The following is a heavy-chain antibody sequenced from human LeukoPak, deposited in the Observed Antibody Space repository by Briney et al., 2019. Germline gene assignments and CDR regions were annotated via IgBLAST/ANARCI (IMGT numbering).Heavy chain of an antibody. CDR1: GGSISSGGYY. V-gene: IGHV4-31*03. D-gene: IGHD6-13*01. Sequence: PSQTLSLTCTVSGGSISSGGYYWSWIRQHPGKGLEWIGYIYYSGSTYYNPSLKSRVTISVDTSKNQFSLKLSSVTAADTAVYYCARDGIAAAGYYYGMDVWGQGPTVTVSS. CDR2: IYYSGST. J-gene: IGHJ6*02. CDR3: ARDGIAAAGYYYGMDV.